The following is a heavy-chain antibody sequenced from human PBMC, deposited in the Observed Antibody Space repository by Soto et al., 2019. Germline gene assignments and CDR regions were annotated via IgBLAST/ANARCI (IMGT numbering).Heavy chain of an antibody. CDR1: GGTFSSYA. CDR2: IIPIFGTA. J-gene: IGHJ6*02. CDR3: ASPREEDYYYYYGMDV. Sequence: QVQLVQSGAEVKKHGSSVKVSCKASGGTFSSYAISWVRQAPGQGLEWMGGIIPIFGTANYAQKFQGRVTITADESTSTAYMELSSLRSEDTAVYYCASPREEDYYYYYGMDVWGQGTTVTVSS. V-gene: IGHV1-69*01.